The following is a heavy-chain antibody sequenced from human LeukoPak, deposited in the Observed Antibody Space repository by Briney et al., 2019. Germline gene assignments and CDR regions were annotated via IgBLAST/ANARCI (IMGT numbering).Heavy chain of an antibody. CDR1: GFTFSSYS. J-gene: IGHJ4*02. Sequence: PGGSLRLSCAASGFTFSSYSMNWVRQAPGKGLEWVSSISSSSSYIHYADSVKGRFTISRDNAKNSLYLQMNSLRAEDTAVYYCAGDLRGFDYWGQGTLVTVSS. CDR2: ISSSSSYI. CDR3: AGDLRGFDY. V-gene: IGHV3-21*01.